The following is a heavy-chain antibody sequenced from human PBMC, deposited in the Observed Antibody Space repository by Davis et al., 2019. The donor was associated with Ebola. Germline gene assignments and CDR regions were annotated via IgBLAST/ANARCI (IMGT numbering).Heavy chain of an antibody. J-gene: IGHJ4*02. CDR1: RFTFSSYE. D-gene: IGHD2-2*01. Sequence: GESLKISCAASRFTFSSYEMNWVRQAPGKGLEWVSYISSSGSTIYYADSVKGRFTISRDNAKNSLYLQMNSLRAEDTAVYYCARVGSSTSLDYWGQGTLVTVSS. V-gene: IGHV3-48*03. CDR2: ISSSGSTI. CDR3: ARVGSSTSLDY.